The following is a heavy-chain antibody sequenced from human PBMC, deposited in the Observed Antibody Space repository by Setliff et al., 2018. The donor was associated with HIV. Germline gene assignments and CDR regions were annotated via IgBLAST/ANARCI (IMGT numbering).Heavy chain of an antibody. CDR1: GGSISNYY. Sequence: SETLSLTCTVSGGSISNYYWNWIRQPPGKGLEWIGYIYYTGSTNYDPSLKSRVTISPDTSKDQFSLKLSSVTAADTAIYYCARGDNYYYTSGTFHNGLDCFDFWGQGTMVTVSS. CDR2: IYYTGST. J-gene: IGHJ3*01. V-gene: IGHV4-59*01. D-gene: IGHD3-10*01. CDR3: ARGDNYYYTSGTFHNGLDCFDF.